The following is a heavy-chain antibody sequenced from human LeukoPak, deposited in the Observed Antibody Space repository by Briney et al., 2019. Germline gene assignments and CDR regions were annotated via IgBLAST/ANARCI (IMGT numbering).Heavy chain of an antibody. CDR2: ISYDGSNK. CDR1: GFTFSSYG. CDR3: AKQYSSSWHYFDY. V-gene: IGHV3-30*18. D-gene: IGHD6-13*01. Sequence: GGSLRLSCAASGFTFSSYGMHWVRQAPGKGLEWVAVISYDGSNKYYADSVKGRFTISRDNSKNTLYLQMNSLRAEDTAVYHCAKQYSSSWHYFDYWGQGTLVTVSS. J-gene: IGHJ4*02.